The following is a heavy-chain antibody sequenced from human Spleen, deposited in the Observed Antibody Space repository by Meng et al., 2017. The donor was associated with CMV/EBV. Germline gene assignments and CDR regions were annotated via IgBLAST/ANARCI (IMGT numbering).Heavy chain of an antibody. Sequence: ASVKVSCKASGYTFSGYYMHWVRQAPGQGLEWMGWINPKSGGTKYAQKFQDRVTMTRDTSITTAYMEVSGLRFDDTAVYYCAREWRTGYSGYGMDVWGQGTTVTVSS. CDR1: GYTFSGYY. CDR3: AREWRTGYSGYGMDV. V-gene: IGHV1-2*02. CDR2: INPKSGGT. J-gene: IGHJ6*02. D-gene: IGHD5-12*01.